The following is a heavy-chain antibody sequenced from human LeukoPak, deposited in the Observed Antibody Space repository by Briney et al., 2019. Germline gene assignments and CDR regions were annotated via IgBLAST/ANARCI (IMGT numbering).Heavy chain of an antibody. J-gene: IGHJ4*02. CDR2: IHYSGAT. CDR1: GDSISTYY. CDR3: ARHSSGWHLDF. D-gene: IGHD6-19*01. Sequence: PSETLSLTCTVSGDSISTYYWSWIRQPPGKGLEWIGYIHYSGATNYNPSLKSRVIMSVDTSRNQFSLNLYSVTAADTAMYYCARHSSGWHLDFWGQGTLVTVSS. V-gene: IGHV4-59*01.